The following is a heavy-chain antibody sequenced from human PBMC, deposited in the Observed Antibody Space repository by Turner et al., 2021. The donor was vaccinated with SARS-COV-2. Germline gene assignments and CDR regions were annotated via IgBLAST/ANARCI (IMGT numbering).Heavy chain of an antibody. V-gene: IGHV3-23*01. D-gene: IGHD5-12*01. CDR1: GFTFSSYA. J-gene: IGHJ4*02. CDR3: AKDHEATRGHFDY. CDR2: IHVSGDTS. Sequence: EVQLLESGGGLVQPGGSLKPSCAASGFTFSSYAMSWVRQPPGKGLEWVSGIHVSGDTSYYADSVRGRFTISRDNSKNTLFLQMNSLRAEDTAVYYCAKDHEATRGHFDYWGQGTLITVSS.